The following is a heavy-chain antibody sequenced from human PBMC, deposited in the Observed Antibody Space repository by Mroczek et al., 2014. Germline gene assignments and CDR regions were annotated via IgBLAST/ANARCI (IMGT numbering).Heavy chain of an antibody. D-gene: IGHD4-17*01. CDR3: ARAATTPPNYYMDV. Sequence: QVQLQHGAAGLLKPSETLSLTCAVYGGSFSGYYWSWIRQPPGKGLEWIGEINHSGSTNYNPSLKSRVTISVDTSKNQFSLKLSSVTAADTAVYHCARAATTPPNYYMDVWGKGTTVTVSS. CDR1: GGSFSGYY. V-gene: IGHV4-34*01. J-gene: IGHJ6*03. CDR2: INHSGST.